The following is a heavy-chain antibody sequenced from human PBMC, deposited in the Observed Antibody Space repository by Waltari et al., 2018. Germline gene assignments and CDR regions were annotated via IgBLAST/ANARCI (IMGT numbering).Heavy chain of an antibody. J-gene: IGHJ3*02. CDR2: MNSDSRRT. CDR3: ASHGDYDAFDM. V-gene: IGHV3-74*01. D-gene: IGHD4-17*01. CDR1: GFSFSNYW. Sequence: EVQVVESWGGLVQPGGSLRLSCAASGFSFSNYWVHWVRQAPGRGREWGEVMNSDSRRTSYADAVKGRFTISRDNAKNMLYLRMNSLRVEDTAVYYCASHGDYDAFDMWGQGTMVTVSS.